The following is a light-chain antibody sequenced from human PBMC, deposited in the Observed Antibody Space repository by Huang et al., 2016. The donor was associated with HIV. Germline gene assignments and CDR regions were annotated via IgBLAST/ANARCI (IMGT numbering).Light chain of an antibody. CDR1: QDISNY. CDR2: DAS. J-gene: IGKJ1*01. Sequence: DIQMTQSPSSLSASVGDRVTITCQASQDISNYLNWYQQKPGKAPKLLIYDASNLETGVSSRFSGSGSGTDFTFTISSLQPEDIATYYCQHYDNLRTFGQWTKVEIK. V-gene: IGKV1-33*01. CDR3: QHYDNLRT.